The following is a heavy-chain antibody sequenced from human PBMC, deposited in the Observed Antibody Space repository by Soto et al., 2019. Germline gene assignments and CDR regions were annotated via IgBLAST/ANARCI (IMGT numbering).Heavy chain of an antibody. V-gene: IGHV4-38-2*02. CDR2: IYHSGST. CDR3: ARDKAAAIRSVFDY. D-gene: IGHD6-13*01. CDR1: GYSISSGYY. Sequence: AETLSLTCAVSGYSISSGYYGGWSREPPGKGREGIGSIYHSGSTYYNPSLKSRVTISVDTSKNQFSLKLSSVTAADTAVYYCARDKAAAIRSVFDYWGQGTLVTVSS. J-gene: IGHJ4*02.